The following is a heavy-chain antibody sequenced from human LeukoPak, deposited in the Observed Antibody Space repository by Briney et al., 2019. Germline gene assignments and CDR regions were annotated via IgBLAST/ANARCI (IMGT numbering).Heavy chain of an antibody. V-gene: IGHV4-39*01. CDR2: IYYSGSP. Sequence: PSETLSLTCTVSGDSISGYYWSWIRQPPGKGLEWIGSIYYSGSPYYNPSLKSRVTISVDTSKKQFSLKLSSVTAADTAVYYCARHVGFITMVRGVINNNWFDPWGQGTLVTVSS. J-gene: IGHJ5*02. CDR3: ARHVGFITMVRGVINNNWFDP. D-gene: IGHD3-10*01. CDR1: GDSISGYY.